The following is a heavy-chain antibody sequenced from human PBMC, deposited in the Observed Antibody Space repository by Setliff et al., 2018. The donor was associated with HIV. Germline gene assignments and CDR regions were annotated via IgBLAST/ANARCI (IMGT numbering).Heavy chain of an antibody. CDR2: IIPIFGTA. J-gene: IGHJ3*02. CDR1: GGTSSSYA. D-gene: IGHD6-13*01. V-gene: IGHV1-69*05. Sequence: SVKVPCKASGGTSSSYAISWVRQAPGQGLEWMGGIIPIFGTANYAQKFQGRVTITTDESTSTAYMELSSLISEETAVYYCARDSSSWYFPQFTAFDIWGQGTMVTVSS. CDR3: ARDSSSWYFPQFTAFDI.